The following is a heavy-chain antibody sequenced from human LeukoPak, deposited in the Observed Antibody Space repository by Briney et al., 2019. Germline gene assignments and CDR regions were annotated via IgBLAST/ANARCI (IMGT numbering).Heavy chain of an antibody. V-gene: IGHV4-34*01. CDR2: MKPSGST. CDR1: GGSFSGYY. D-gene: IGHD3-22*01. J-gene: IGHJ6*03. CDR3: ARGRQDVTMIVVVMTAVSYYLDV. Sequence: SETLSLTCAVYGGSFSGYYWTWIRQTPEKGLEWIGEMKPSGSTNYNPSLKSRVTISVDTSKNQFSLELSSVTAADTAVYYCARGRQDVTMIVVVMTAVSYYLDVWGKGTTVTVS.